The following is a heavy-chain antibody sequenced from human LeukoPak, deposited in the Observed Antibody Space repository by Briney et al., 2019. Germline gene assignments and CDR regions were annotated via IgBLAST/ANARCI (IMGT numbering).Heavy chain of an antibody. D-gene: IGHD2-8*01. CDR1: GGSISSTNW. V-gene: IGHV4-4*02. J-gene: IGHJ6*03. CDR2: IFHSGGT. CDR3: AANGYYSIDV. Sequence: PSETLSLTCAVSGGSISSTNWWSWVRQPPGKGLEWIGEIFHSGGTNYNPSLKSRISLSVDKSQNQFSLKLNSLTAADTAVYYCAANGYYSIDVWGKGTTVTASS.